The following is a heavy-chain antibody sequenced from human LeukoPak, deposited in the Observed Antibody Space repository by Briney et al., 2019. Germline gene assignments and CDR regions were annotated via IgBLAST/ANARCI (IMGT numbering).Heavy chain of an antibody. V-gene: IGHV3-23*01. CDR2: ISDSGGNT. J-gene: IGHJ4*02. Sequence: GGSLRLSCATSGFTFSIYGMSWVRQAPGKGLEWVSAISDSGGNTYYADSVKGRFTISRDNSKNTLYLQMNSLRAEDSAVYYCAKAPLGRCTGAICYYFDYWGQGTLVTVSS. CDR1: GFTFSIYG. D-gene: IGHD2-15*01. CDR3: AKAPLGRCTGAICYYFDY.